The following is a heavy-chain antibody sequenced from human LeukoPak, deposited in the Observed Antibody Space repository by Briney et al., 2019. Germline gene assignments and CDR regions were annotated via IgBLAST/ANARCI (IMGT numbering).Heavy chain of an antibody. CDR2: INHSGST. CDR1: GGSFSGYY. Sequence: SETLSHTCAVYGGSFSGYYWSWIRQPPGKGLEWIGEINHSGSTNYNPSLKSRVTISVDTSKNQFSLKLSSVTAADTAVYYCARAPSKVPAAPYGLSFDYWGQGTLVTVSS. V-gene: IGHV4-34*01. D-gene: IGHD2-2*01. J-gene: IGHJ4*02. CDR3: ARAPSKVPAAPYGLSFDY.